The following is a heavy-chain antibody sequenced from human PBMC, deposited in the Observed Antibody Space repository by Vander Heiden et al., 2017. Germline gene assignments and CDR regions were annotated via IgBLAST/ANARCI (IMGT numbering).Heavy chain of an antibody. Sequence: EVHLVESGGGLVQPGASLRLSCAASGFTFSSYEMNWVRQAPGKGLEWISYISSSGSTIYYADSVKGRFTISRDNAKNSLYLLMNSLRAEDTAVYYCAPYASGRGLTGYWGQGTLVTVSS. D-gene: IGHD3-22*01. CDR2: ISSSGSTI. V-gene: IGHV3-48*03. J-gene: IGHJ4*02. CDR3: APYASGRGLTGY. CDR1: GFTFSSYE.